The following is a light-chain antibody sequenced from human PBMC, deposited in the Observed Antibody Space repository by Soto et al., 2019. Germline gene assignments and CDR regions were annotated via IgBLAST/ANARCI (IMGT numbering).Light chain of an antibody. CDR2: GAS. J-gene: IGKJ5*01. V-gene: IGKV1-39*01. CDR3: QQNYSIPIT. Sequence: DFQMTQSPSSLSASVRDRVTITCRASQSISTSLNWYHQKPGKAPDLLIYGASSLQSGATSRFTGSGSGTDFTLTISDLQREDFATYYCQQNYSIPITFGQGTRLEIK. CDR1: QSISTS.